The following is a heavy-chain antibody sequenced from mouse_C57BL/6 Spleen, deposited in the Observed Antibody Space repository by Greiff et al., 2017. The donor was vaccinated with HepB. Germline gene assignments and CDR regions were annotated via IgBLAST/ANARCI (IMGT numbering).Heavy chain of an antibody. J-gene: IGHJ3*01. D-gene: IGHD2-2*01. Sequence: QVQLQQPGAELVKPGASVKLSCKASGYTFTSYWMHWVKQRPGQGLEWIGMIHPNSGSTNYNEKFKSKATLTVDKSSSTAYMQLSSLTSEDSAVYYCARRDGYDAWFAYWGQGTLVTVSA. V-gene: IGHV1-64*01. CDR1: GYTFTSYW. CDR3: ARRDGYDAWFAY. CDR2: IHPNSGST.